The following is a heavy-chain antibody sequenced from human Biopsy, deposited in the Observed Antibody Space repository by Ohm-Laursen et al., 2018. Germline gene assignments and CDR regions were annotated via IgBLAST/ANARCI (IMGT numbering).Heavy chain of an antibody. CDR3: ARDRIGGRGDPPDH. D-gene: IGHD3-10*01. CDR1: GYTFITYY. J-gene: IGHJ4*02. Sequence: ASVKVSCKAFGYTFITYYVNWVRQAPGQGLEWMGEINPSGGSTSYAQKFQGRVTMTRDTSTTTVYMELSSLRSEDTAVYYCARDRIGGRGDPPDHWGQGTLVTVSS. CDR2: INPSGGST. V-gene: IGHV1-46*01.